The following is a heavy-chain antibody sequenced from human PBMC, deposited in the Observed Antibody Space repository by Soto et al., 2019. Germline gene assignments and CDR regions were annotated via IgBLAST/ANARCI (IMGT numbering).Heavy chain of an antibody. Sequence: QVQLVQSGAEVKKPGSSVKDSCKASGGTFSSYAISWVLQAPGQGLEWMGGIIPIFGTANYAQKFQGRVTMTADASTSKAYMELSSLRSEDTAVYYCARDLSSGWYYFDYWGQGTLGTVSS. CDR3: ARDLSSGWYYFDY. CDR1: GGTFSSYA. D-gene: IGHD6-19*01. CDR2: IIPIFGTA. J-gene: IGHJ4*02. V-gene: IGHV1-69*12.